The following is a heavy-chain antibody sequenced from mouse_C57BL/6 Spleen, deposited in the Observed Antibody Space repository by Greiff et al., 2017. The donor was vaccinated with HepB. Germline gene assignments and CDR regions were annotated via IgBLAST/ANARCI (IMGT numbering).Heavy chain of an antibody. CDR2: IYPGSGNT. J-gene: IGHJ4*01. V-gene: IGHV1-76*01. D-gene: IGHD4-1*01. CDR1: GYTFTDYY. CDR3: ARHWDGLYYYAMDY. Sequence: QVQLQQSGAELVRPGASVKLSCKASGYTFTDYYINWVKQRPGQGLEWIARIYPGSGNTYYNEKFKGKATLTAEKSSSTAYMQLSSLTSEDSAVYFCARHWDGLYYYAMDYWGQGTSVTVSS.